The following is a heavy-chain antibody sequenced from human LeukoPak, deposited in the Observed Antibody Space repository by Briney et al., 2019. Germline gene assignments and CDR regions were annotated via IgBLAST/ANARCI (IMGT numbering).Heavy chain of an antibody. J-gene: IGHJ4*02. Sequence: GGSLRLSCAASGFTFSSYWMSWVRQAPGKGLEWVSSISSSSSYIYYADSVKGRFTISRDNSKNTLYLQMNSLRAEDTAVYYCAKDSGSYSDYWGQGTLVTVSS. CDR1: GFTFSSYW. CDR3: AKDSGSYSDY. V-gene: IGHV3-21*04. D-gene: IGHD1-26*01. CDR2: ISSSSSYI.